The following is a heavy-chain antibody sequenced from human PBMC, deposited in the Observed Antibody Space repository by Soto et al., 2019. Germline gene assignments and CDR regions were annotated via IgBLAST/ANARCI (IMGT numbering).Heavy chain of an antibody. CDR3: TRPYYSSGWWENWFDP. D-gene: IGHD6-19*01. V-gene: IGHV4-59*01. J-gene: IGHJ5*02. CDR1: GVSINNYC. Sequence: PSETLSLTCTVSGVSINNYCWSWIRQPPGKGLEWIGCVYYTGSSNYNPSLKSRVTISIDTSNNQFSLKLSSVTAADTAMYYCTRPYYSSGWWENWFDPWGQGTLVTVSS. CDR2: VYYTGSS.